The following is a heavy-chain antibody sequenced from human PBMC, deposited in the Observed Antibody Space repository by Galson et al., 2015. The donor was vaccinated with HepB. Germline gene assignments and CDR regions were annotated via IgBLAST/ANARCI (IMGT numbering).Heavy chain of an antibody. CDR2: IDPSDSYT. V-gene: IGHV5-10-1*01. CDR1: GYSFTSYW. CDR3: ARHRYSSSWYRLPFEY. J-gene: IGHJ4*02. D-gene: IGHD6-13*01. Sequence: QSGAEVKKPGESLRISCKGSGYSFTSYWISWVRQMPGKGLEWMGRIDPSDSYTNYSPSFQGHVTISADKSISTAYLQWSSLKASDTAMYYCARHRYSSSWYRLPFEYWGQGTLVTVSS.